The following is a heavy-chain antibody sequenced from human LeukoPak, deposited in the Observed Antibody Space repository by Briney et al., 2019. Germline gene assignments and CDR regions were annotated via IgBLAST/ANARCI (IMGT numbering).Heavy chain of an antibody. V-gene: IGHV1-18*01. CDR3: ARAVLRFGEPSHIDY. D-gene: IGHD3-10*01. Sequence: SVKVSFKASGYTFTSYGISWVRQPPGQGLEWMGWITAYNDNTNYAQKLQGRVTMPTHTSTSTADMDPRSLRSDDTAVYYCARAVLRFGEPSHIDYWGQGTLVSASS. J-gene: IGHJ4*02. CDR2: ITAYNDNT. CDR1: GYTFTSYG.